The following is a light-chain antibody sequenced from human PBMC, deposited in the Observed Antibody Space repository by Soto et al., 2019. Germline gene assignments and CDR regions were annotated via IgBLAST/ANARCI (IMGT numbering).Light chain of an antibody. CDR2: GAF. V-gene: IGKV3-11*01. Sequence: EIVLIQSPATLSLSPGKRATLSCRASPSVANFVAWYQQKPGQAPRLLIYGAFNRATGIPARFSGSGSGTDFTLTISSLEPEDAAVYYCQRRNVWPPVTFGQGTRLEIK. CDR1: PSVANF. CDR3: QRRNVWPPVT. J-gene: IGKJ5*01.